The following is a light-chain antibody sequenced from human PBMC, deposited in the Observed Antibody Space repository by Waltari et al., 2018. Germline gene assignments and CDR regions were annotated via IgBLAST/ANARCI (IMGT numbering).Light chain of an antibody. V-gene: IGLV2-14*03. J-gene: IGLJ3*02. Sequence: QSALTQPASVSGSPGQSITISCTGTNSDVGSYQYVSWYQQNPGKAPKLIIFDVSRRPSGVSYRFSGSKSGSTASLTISGLQAGDEADYCCSSYTTSATWVFGGGTRVAVL. CDR2: DVS. CDR3: SSYTTSATWV. CDR1: NSDVGSYQY.